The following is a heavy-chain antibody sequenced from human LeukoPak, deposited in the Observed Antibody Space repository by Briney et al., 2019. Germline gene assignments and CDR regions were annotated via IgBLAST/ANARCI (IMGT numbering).Heavy chain of an antibody. D-gene: IGHD3-22*01. Sequence: GGSLRLSCAASGFTFSSYWMHWVRQAPGKGLVWISRISDGGSTTTYADSVKGRFTISRDNAKNTLYLQMNGLRAEDTAVYYCSRRAYYGGGANYNDYGGRGPREPVSS. CDR2: ISDGGSTT. CDR1: GFTFSSYW. J-gene: IGHJ4*02. CDR3: SRRAYYGGGANYNDY. V-gene: IGHV3-74*01.